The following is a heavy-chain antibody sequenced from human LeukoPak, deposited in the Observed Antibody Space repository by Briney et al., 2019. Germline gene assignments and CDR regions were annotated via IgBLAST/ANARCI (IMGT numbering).Heavy chain of an antibody. J-gene: IGHJ4*02. V-gene: IGHV3-7*01. CDR1: GFTFSSYW. CDR2: IKQDGSEI. D-gene: IGHD6-13*01. Sequence: GGSLRLSCVASGFTFSSYWMNWVRQAPGRGLEWVANIKQDGSEIYYVDSVKGRFTISRDNAKNSVYLQMNSLRAEDTAVYFCASQYTSSRIFDDWGQGTLVTVSS. CDR3: ASQYTSSRIFDD.